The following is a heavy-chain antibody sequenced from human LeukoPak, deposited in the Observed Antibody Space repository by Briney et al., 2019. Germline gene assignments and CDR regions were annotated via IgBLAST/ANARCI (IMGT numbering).Heavy chain of an antibody. J-gene: IGHJ4*02. D-gene: IGHD3-22*01. V-gene: IGHV3-23*01. Sequence: HGGSLRLSCAASGFTFSSYGMSWVRQAPGKGLEWVSTISGSGGTYYADSVKGRFTISRDNSKNTLYLQMNSLRAEDTAVYYCAKRSSISSGYFDFWGRGTLVTVSS. CDR3: AKRSSISSGYFDF. CDR1: GFTFSSYG. CDR2: ISGSGGT.